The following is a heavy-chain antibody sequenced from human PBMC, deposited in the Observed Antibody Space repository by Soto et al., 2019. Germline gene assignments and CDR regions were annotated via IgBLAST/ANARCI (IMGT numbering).Heavy chain of an antibody. D-gene: IGHD1-26*01. V-gene: IGHV4-59*01. Sequence: SETLSLTCTVSSGSIGTYFWSWIRQPPGKGLEWIGYVYYSGTTNYNPSLKSRVTIFLDTSKNQFSLRLSSVTAADTAVYYCARGRGGTYDAFDIWGQGTLVTVSS. CDR1: SGSIGTYF. CDR3: ARGRGGTYDAFDI. J-gene: IGHJ3*02. CDR2: VYYSGTT.